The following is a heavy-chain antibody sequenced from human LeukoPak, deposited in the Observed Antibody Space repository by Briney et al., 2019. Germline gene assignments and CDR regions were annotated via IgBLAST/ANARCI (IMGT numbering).Heavy chain of an antibody. V-gene: IGHV3-21*01. D-gene: IGHD7-27*01. Sequence: GGSLRLSCAASGFTFNSYAMNWVRQAPGKGLEWVSSLTPGGTDIYYAASVKGRFTMSRDNAKNSLYLQMNSLRAEDTAVYYCARGIGASGAFDYWGQGTLVTVSS. CDR1: GFTFNSYA. CDR3: ARGIGASGAFDY. J-gene: IGHJ4*02. CDR2: LTPGGTDI.